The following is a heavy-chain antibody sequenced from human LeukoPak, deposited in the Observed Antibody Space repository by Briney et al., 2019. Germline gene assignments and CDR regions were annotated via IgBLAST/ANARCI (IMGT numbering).Heavy chain of an antibody. CDR1: GFPLSSYS. D-gene: IGHD6-19*01. V-gene: IGHV3-48*04. CDR2: ISSSSITI. CDR3: ARLYASGWKRFDY. J-gene: IGHJ4*02. Sequence: PGGSLRLSCAVSGFPLSSYSINWVRQAPGKGLEWVSYISSSSITIYDADSVKGRFTISRDNAKNSLYLQMNTLRAEDTAVYYCARLYASGWKRFDYWGQGTLVTVSS.